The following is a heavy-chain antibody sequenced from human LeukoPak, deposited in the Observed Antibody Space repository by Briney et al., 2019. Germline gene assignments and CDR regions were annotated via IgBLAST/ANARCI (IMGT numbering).Heavy chain of an antibody. Sequence: GGSLRLSCAASGFTVSSNYMSWVRQAPGKGLEWVAFIRYDGSNKYYADSVKGRFTISRDNSKNTLYLQMNSLRAEDTAVYYCAKDLEDIVVVPAANGTGNWFDPWGQGTLVTVSS. J-gene: IGHJ5*02. V-gene: IGHV3-30*02. CDR3: AKDLEDIVVVPAANGTGNWFDP. D-gene: IGHD2-2*01. CDR2: IRYDGSNK. CDR1: GFTVSSNY.